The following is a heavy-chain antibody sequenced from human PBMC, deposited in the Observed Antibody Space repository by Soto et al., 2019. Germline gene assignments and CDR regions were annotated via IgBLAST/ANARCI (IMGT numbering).Heavy chain of an antibody. J-gene: IGHJ4*02. CDR3: TTEAWRGYYGYPY. Sequence: EVQLVESGGGLVKPGGTLRLSCAASGFTFSNAWMNWVRQAPGKGLEWVGRIKSKTDGGTTDYAAQVKGRFTISRHGSKNTQYRKTNSLKCEGTAEYYCTTEAWRGYYGYPYWGQGTLVSVSS. CDR1: GFTFSNAW. D-gene: IGHD3-3*01. CDR2: IKSKTDGGTT. V-gene: IGHV3-15*07.